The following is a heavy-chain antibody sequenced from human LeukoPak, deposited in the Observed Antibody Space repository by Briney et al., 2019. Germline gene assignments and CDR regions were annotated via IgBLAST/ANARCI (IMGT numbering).Heavy chain of an antibody. CDR1: GYTFTNYG. J-gene: IGHJ3*02. CDR2: ISAYNGHT. Sequence: ASVKVSCKASGYTFTNYGISWVRQAPGQGLEYMGWISAYNGHTNYAQKFQGRVTMTTDTSTSTAYMELRSLRSDDTAVYYCARGSLYYYDSSGYHDAFDIWGQGTMVTVSS. V-gene: IGHV1-18*01. D-gene: IGHD3-22*01. CDR3: ARGSLYYYDSSGYHDAFDI.